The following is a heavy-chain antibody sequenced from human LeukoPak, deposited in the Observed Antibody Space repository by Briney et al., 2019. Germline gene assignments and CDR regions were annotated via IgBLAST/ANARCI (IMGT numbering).Heavy chain of an antibody. CDR1: GFTVSSNY. J-gene: IGHJ4*02. Sequence: GGSLRLSCAASGFTVSSNYMSWVRQAPGKGLEWVSVIYSGGSTYYADSVKGRFTISRDNSKNTLYLQMNSLRAGDTAVYYCAGGLRYSTGWYYFDYWGQGTLVTVSS. CDR3: AGGLRYSTGWYYFDY. D-gene: IGHD6-19*01. CDR2: IYSGGST. V-gene: IGHV3-53*01.